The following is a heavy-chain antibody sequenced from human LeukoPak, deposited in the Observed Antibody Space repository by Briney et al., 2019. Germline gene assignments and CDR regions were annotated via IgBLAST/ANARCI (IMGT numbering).Heavy chain of an antibody. Sequence: PSETLSLTCGVSGGSFSGYYFSWVRQSPGKGLEWIGEINHSGSTNYNPSLKSRVTISVDTAKKQISLRLNSVTAADTAVYYCARNSGPSFYSDTSGYFYYWGQGTLVTVSS. CDR1: GGSFSGYY. V-gene: IGHV4-34*01. D-gene: IGHD3-22*01. CDR3: ARNSGPSFYSDTSGYFYY. J-gene: IGHJ4*02. CDR2: INHSGST.